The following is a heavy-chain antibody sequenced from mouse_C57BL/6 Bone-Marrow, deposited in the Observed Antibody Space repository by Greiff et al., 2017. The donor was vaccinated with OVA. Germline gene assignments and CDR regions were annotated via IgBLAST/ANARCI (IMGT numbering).Heavy chain of an antibody. J-gene: IGHJ2*01. Sequence: VQLQQSGAELVKPGASVKVSCKASGYTFTSYWITWVKQRPGQGLEWIGDIYPGSGSTNYNEKFKSKATLTVDTSSSTAYMQLSSLTSEDSAVYYCASVYYDYDDYFDYWGQGTTLTVSS. D-gene: IGHD2-4*01. V-gene: IGHV1-55*01. CDR2: IYPGSGST. CDR3: ASVYYDYDDYFDY. CDR1: GYTFTSYW.